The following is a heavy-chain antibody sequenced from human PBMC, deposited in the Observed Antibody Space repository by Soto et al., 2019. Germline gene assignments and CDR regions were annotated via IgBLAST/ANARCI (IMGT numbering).Heavy chain of an antibody. Sequence: PSATLSLTCTVSGGSISSGGYYWSWIRQHPGKGLEWIGYIYYSGSTYYNPSLKSRVTISVDTSKNQFSLKLSSVTAADTAVYYCARGGVAAATYNDYWGQGTLVTVSS. J-gene: IGHJ4*02. V-gene: IGHV4-31*03. CDR3: ARGGVAAATYNDY. D-gene: IGHD6-13*01. CDR1: GGSISSGGYY. CDR2: IYYSGST.